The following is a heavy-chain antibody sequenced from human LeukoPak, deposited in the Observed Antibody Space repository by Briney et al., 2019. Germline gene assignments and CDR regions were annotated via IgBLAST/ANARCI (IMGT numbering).Heavy chain of an antibody. CDR2: INHSGST. CDR3: ARGGTFIALLRFLEWAKVDAFDI. Sequence: PSETLSLTCAVYGGPFSGYYWSWIRQPPGKGLEWIGEINHSGSTNYNPSLKSRVTISVDTSKNQFSLKLSSVTAADTAVYYCARGGTFIALLRFLEWAKVDAFDIWGQGTMVTVSS. J-gene: IGHJ3*02. V-gene: IGHV4-34*01. CDR1: GGPFSGYY. D-gene: IGHD3-3*01.